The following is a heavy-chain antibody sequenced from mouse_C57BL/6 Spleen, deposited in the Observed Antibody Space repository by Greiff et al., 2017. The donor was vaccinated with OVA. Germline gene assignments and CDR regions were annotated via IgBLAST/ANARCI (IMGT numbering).Heavy chain of an antibody. CDR3: ARYYYGSSYRYFDV. J-gene: IGHJ1*03. CDR1: GYSITSGYY. CDR2: ISYDGSN. V-gene: IGHV3-6*01. Sequence: EVQLKESGPGLVKPSQSLSLTCSVPGYSITSGYYWNWIRQFPGNKLEWMGYISYDGSNNYNPSLKNRISITRDTSKNQFFLKLNSVTTEDTATYYCARYYYGSSYRYFDVWGTGTTVTVSS. D-gene: IGHD1-1*01.